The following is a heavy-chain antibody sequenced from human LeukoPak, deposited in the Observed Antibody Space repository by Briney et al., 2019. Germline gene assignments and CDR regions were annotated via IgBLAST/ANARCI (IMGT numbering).Heavy chain of an antibody. CDR2: IYYSGST. V-gene: IGHV4-59*01. J-gene: IGHJ3*02. Sequence: SETLSLTCTVSGGSISSYYWSWIRQPPGKGLEWIGYIYYSGSTNYNPSLKSRVTISVDTSKNQFSLKLSSVTAADTAVYYCAMRCGGDCYSSGAFDIWGQGTMVTVSS. CDR3: AMRCGGDCYSSGAFDI. CDR1: GGSISSYY. D-gene: IGHD2-21*02.